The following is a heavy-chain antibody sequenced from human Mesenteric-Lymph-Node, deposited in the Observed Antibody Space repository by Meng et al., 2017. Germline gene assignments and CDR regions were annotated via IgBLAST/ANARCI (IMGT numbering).Heavy chain of an antibody. V-gene: IGHV1-2*02. CDR2: INPNSGGT. Sequence: ASVKVSCKASGYTFTGYYMHWVRQAPGQGLEWMGWINPNSGGTNYAQKFQGRVTMTRDTSTSTVYMELSSLRSEDTAVYYCARVFSTYDSSGGHFQHWGQGTLVTVSS. J-gene: IGHJ1*01. D-gene: IGHD3-22*01. CDR1: GYTFTGYY. CDR3: ARVFSTYDSSGGHFQH.